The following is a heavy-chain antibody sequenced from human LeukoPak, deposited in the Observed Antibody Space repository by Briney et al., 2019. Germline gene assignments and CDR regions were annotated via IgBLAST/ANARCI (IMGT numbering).Heavy chain of an antibody. Sequence: GGSLRLSCAASGFTFSSYSMNWVRQAPGKGLGWVSSISSSSSYIYYADSVKGRFTISRDNAKNSLYLQMNSLRAEDTAVYYCARAPRQDYYDSSGYPRMDAFDIWGQGTMVAVSS. CDR2: ISSSSSYI. CDR3: ARAPRQDYYDSSGYPRMDAFDI. CDR1: GFTFSSYS. D-gene: IGHD3-22*01. J-gene: IGHJ3*02. V-gene: IGHV3-21*01.